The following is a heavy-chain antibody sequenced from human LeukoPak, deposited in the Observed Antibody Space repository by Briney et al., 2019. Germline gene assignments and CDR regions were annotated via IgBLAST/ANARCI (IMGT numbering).Heavy chain of an antibody. CDR1: GGSISNYY. Sequence: SETPSLTCTVSGGSISNYYWSWIRQPPGKGLEWIGYIYYSGSTSYNPSLKSRVTISVDTSKNQFSLNLSSVTAADTAVYYCARTEYSFGHFDYWGQGTLVTVSS. CDR3: ARTEYSFGHFDY. J-gene: IGHJ4*02. V-gene: IGHV4-59*01. CDR2: IYYSGST. D-gene: IGHD5-18*01.